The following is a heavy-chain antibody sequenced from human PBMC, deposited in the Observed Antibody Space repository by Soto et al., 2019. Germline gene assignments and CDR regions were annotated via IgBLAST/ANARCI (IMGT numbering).Heavy chain of an antibody. CDR3: ARHALIVGIDPEAFDI. Sequence: PSETLSLTCTFSGGSISSYYWSLIRQPPGKGLEWIGYIYYSGSINLNPSLRSRVTISVDTSKNQFSLKLSSVTAADTALYYCARHALIVGIDPEAFDIWGHGTMVTVSS. CDR2: IYYSGSI. J-gene: IGHJ3*02. V-gene: IGHV4-59*08. CDR1: GGSISSYY. D-gene: IGHD1-26*01.